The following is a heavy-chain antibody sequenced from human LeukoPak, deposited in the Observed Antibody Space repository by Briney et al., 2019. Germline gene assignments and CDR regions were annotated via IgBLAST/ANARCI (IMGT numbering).Heavy chain of an antibody. D-gene: IGHD2-8*01. V-gene: IGHV6-1*01. CDR2: TLYRSQWYN. J-gene: IGHJ4*02. Sequence: SQTLSLTCAISGDSVSSNSAAWTWIRQSPSRGLEWLGRTLYRSQWYNEYAISVRGRITINPDTSKNHFSLQLNSVTPEDTAVCYCGRDLNAGLDSWGQGILVTVSS. CDR3: GRDLNAGLDS. CDR1: GDSVSSNSAA.